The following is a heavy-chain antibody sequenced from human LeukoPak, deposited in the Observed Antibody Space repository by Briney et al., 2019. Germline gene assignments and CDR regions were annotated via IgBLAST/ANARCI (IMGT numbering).Heavy chain of an antibody. J-gene: IGHJ4*02. V-gene: IGHV1-2*02. Sequence: GASVKVSCKASGYTFTGYYMHWVRQAPGQGLEWMGRIIPILGIANYVQKFQGRVTMTTDTSTSTAYMELRSLRSDDTAVYYCARGPYYYDSSGYTAPDYWGQGTLVTVSS. CDR2: IIPILGIA. CDR3: ARGPYYYDSSGYTAPDY. D-gene: IGHD3-22*01. CDR1: GYTFTGYY.